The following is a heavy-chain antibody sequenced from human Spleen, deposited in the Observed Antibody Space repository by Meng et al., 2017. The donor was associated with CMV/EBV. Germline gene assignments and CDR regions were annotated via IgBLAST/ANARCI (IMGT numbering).Heavy chain of an antibody. J-gene: IGHJ5*02. V-gene: IGHV4-61*03. Sequence: SETLSLTCTVSGGSVSSGCCYWTWIRQPPGKEVEYIGHVYYTGSTNYNPSLRSRVTMSVDTSKNHFSLKLSSLTAADTAMYHCARNLEMGWFDPWGQGTLVTVSS. CDR1: GGSVSSGCCY. CDR3: ARNLEMGWFDP. D-gene: IGHD1-1*01. CDR2: VYYTGST.